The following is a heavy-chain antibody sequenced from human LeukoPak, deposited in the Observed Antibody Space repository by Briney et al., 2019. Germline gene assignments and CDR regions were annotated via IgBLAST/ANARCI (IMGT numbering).Heavy chain of an antibody. D-gene: IGHD1-14*01. Sequence: PGGSLRLSCAASGFTFNTYGMNWVRQAPGQGLEWLSYIGSGSDVIYYADSVKGRLTISRDNAKNSLYLQMNTLRDEDTAIYYCARYTTGFDYWGQGTLVTVSS. V-gene: IGHV3-48*02. CDR2: IGSGSDVI. CDR3: ARYTTGFDY. J-gene: IGHJ4*02. CDR1: GFTFNTYG.